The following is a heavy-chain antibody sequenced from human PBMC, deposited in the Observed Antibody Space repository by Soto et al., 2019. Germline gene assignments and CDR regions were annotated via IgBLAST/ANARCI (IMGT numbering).Heavy chain of an antibody. CDR2: IYYSGST. J-gene: IGHJ5*02. CDR1: GGSVSSGSYY. CDR3: ARVTGYNSSWLRGDSKNNWFDP. D-gene: IGHD6-13*01. Sequence: QVQLQESGPGLVKPSETLSLTCTVSGGSVSSGSYYWSWIRQPPGKGLEWIGYIYYSGSTNYNPSLKSRVTISVDTSKNQFSLKLSSVTAADTAVYYCARVTGYNSSWLRGDSKNNWFDPWGQGTLVTVSS. V-gene: IGHV4-61*01.